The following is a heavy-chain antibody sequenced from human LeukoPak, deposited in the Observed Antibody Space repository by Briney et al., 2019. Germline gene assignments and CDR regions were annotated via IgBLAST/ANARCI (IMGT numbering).Heavy chain of an antibody. CDR3: ARLSSSGWYIGY. J-gene: IGHJ4*02. CDR1: GGSFSSYY. V-gene: IGHV4-34*01. Sequence: PSETLSLTCAVYGGSFSSYYWSWIRQPPGKGLEWIGEINHSGSTNYNPSLKSRVTISVDTSKNQFSLKLSSVTAADTAVYYCARLSSSGWYIGYWGQGTLVTVSS. D-gene: IGHD6-19*01. CDR2: INHSGST.